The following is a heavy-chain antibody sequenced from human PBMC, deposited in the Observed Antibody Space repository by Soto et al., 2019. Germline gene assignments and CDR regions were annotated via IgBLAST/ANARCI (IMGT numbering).Heavy chain of an antibody. Sequence: PSETLSLTCTVSGGSISSYYWSWIRRPPGKGLEWIGYIYYSGSTYYNPSLKSRVTISVDTSKNQFSLRLTSMTAVDTAVYYCARGYWNGTTGYYFDYRGQRTLVPVSS. V-gene: IGHV4-59*01. CDR3: ARGYWNGTTGYYFDY. D-gene: IGHD1-1*01. CDR1: GGSISSYY. J-gene: IGHJ4*02. CDR2: IYYSGST.